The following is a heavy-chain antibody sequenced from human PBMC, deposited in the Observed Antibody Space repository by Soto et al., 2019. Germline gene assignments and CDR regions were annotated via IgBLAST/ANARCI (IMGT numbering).Heavy chain of an antibody. D-gene: IGHD6-13*01. Sequence: SETLSLPCAVYGGSFSGYYWSWIRQPPGKGLEWNGEINHSGSTNYNPSLKSRVTISVDRSKNQFSLKLSSVTAADTAVYYCARDRIAAAGENWFDPWGQGTLVTVSS. J-gene: IGHJ5*02. CDR1: GGSFSGYY. V-gene: IGHV4-34*01. CDR3: ARDRIAAAGENWFDP. CDR2: INHSGST.